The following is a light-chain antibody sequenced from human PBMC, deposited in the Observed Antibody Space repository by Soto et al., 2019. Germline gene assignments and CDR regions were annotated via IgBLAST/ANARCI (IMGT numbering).Light chain of an antibody. J-gene: IGLJ3*02. Sequence: QPVLTQPPSASASLGASVKFTCTLSSCHSSYSVAGHQWQQEKGPRYLMKLNNDGSYSTGDGVPDRFSGSSSAAERHLTIAILPADDEDEYCHQSCSSHGALVFGGGTKLTVL. V-gene: IGLV4-69*01. CDR1: SCHSSYS. CDR2: LNNDGSY. CDR3: QSCSSHGALV.